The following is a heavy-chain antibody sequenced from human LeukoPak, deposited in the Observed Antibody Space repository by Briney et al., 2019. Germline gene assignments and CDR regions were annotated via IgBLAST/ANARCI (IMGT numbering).Heavy chain of an antibody. CDR2: MNPNSGNT. V-gene: IGHV1-8*01. CDR3: ARVGYYYDSSGYCYSDY. D-gene: IGHD3-22*01. Sequence: ASVKVSCKASGYTFTSYDINWVRQATGQGLEWMGWMNPNSGNTGYAQKFQGRVTMTRNTSISTAYMELSSLRSEDTAVYYCARVGYYYDSSGYCYSDYWGQGTLVTVSS. J-gene: IGHJ4*02. CDR1: GYTFTSYD.